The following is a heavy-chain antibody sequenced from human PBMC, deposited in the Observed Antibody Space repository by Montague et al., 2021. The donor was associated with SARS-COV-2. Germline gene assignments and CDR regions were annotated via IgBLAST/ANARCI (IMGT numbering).Heavy chain of an antibody. CDR2: IFYTGTI. V-gene: IGHV4-39*01. CDR1: GDSITSIIHY. J-gene: IGHJ4*02. D-gene: IGHD4-17*01. CDR3: ARHPTTVTTFH. Sequence: SETLSLTCTVSGDSITSIIHYWGWIRQPPGKGLEWIASIFYTGTIYYNPPLKSRVTMSLDTSKSQFSLNPTSVTAADTAVYFCARHPTTVTTFHWGQGSLVTVSS.